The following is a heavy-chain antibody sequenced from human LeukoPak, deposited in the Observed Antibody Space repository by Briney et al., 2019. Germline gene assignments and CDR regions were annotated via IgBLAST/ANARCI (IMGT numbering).Heavy chain of an antibody. D-gene: IGHD4-23*01. J-gene: IGHJ4*02. CDR1: GFTFSSYA. CDR3: AKVAWLGTVAAYYFDS. V-gene: IGHV3-23*01. CDR2: ISGSGGST. Sequence: PGGSLRLSCTASGFTFSSYAMSCVRQAPGKGLEWVSAISGSGGSTYYADSVKGRFTITRDNSKNTLYLQMNSLRDEDTAVYYCAKVAWLGTVAAYYFDSWGQGTKVTVSS.